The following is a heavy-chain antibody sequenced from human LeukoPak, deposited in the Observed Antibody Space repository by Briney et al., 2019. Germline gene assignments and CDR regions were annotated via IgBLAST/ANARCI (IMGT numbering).Heavy chain of an antibody. V-gene: IGHV4-4*02. CDR1: GGSISSSNW. CDR2: IYHSGST. D-gene: IGHD5-12*01. Sequence: SGTLSLTCAVSGGSISSSNWWSWVRQPPGKGLEWIGEIYHSGSTNYNPSLKSRVTISVDKSKNQFSLKLSSVTAADTAVYYCARDPKSGYSGYESDYWGQGTLVTVSS. CDR3: ARDPKSGYSGYESDY. J-gene: IGHJ4*02.